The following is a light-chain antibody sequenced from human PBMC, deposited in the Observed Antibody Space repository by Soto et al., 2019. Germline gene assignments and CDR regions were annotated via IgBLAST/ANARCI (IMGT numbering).Light chain of an antibody. J-gene: IGKJ4*01. CDR1: QAIRTD. V-gene: IGKV1-6*01. Sequence: AIQVTQSPSSLSASVGDRVTITCRASQAIRTDLGWYQQKPGKAPKLLIYAASSLQSGVPSRFSGSGSGTDFTLTISSLQPEDFATYYCLQDYNYPLTFGGGTKVDIK. CDR2: AAS. CDR3: LQDYNYPLT.